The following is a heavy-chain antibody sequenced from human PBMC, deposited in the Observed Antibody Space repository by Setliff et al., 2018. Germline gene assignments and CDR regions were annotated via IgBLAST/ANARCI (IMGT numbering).Heavy chain of an antibody. D-gene: IGHD3-10*01. J-gene: IGHJ6*02. CDR2: INAGNGNT. CDR3: ARDTWFGELFSPRYYYYGMDV. V-gene: IGHV1-3*01. CDR1: GYTFTSYA. Sequence: GASVKVSCKASGYTFTSYAMHWVRQAPGQRLEWMGWINAGNGNTKYSQKFQGRVTITRDTSASTAYMELSSLRSEDTAVYYCARDTWFGELFSPRYYYYGMDVWGQGTTVTVSS.